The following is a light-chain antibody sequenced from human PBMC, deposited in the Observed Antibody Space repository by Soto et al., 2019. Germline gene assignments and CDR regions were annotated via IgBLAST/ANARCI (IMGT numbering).Light chain of an antibody. CDR2: SNN. Sequence: QSVLTQPPSASGTPGQRVTISCSGSSSNIGSNTVNWYQQLPGTAPKLLIYSNNQRPSRVPDRFSGSKSGTSASLAISGLQSEDEADYYCAAWDDSLNGRMVFGGGTKLTVL. CDR3: AAWDDSLNGRMV. J-gene: IGLJ2*01. V-gene: IGLV1-44*01. CDR1: SSNIGSNT.